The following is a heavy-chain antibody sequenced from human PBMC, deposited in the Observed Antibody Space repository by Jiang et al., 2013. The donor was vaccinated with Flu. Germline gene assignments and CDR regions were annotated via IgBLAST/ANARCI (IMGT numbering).Heavy chain of an antibody. CDR2: ISTSGTSV. D-gene: IGHD2-8*01. V-gene: IGHV3-48*03. J-gene: IGHJ4*02. CDR3: ARACTYGVCYHPSFDD. Sequence: SCAGSGFIFNNYEMNWVRQAPGKGLEWISYISTSGTSVSYVDSVKGRFTISRDNARNSVFLQMNSLRGEDTALYYCARACTYGVCYHPSFDDWGRGTQVTVSS. CDR1: GFIFNNYE.